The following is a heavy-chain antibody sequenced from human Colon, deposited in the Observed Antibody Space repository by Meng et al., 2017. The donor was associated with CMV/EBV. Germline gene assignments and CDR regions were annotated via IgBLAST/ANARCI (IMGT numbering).Heavy chain of an antibody. D-gene: IGHD3-22*01. J-gene: IGHJ4*02. CDR2: IYRDGST. CDR1: TVIVSRNY. V-gene: IGHV3-53*01. Sequence: EVELVESGVGLMQPGGSLRLSCAVSTVIVSRNYMSWVRQAPGKGLEWVSGIYRDGSTFYADSVKGRFTISRDNSKNTLNLQMNSLRAEDTAVYYCVRSPGYYDSLGQYDYWGRGTLVTVSS. CDR3: VRSPGYYDSLGQYDY.